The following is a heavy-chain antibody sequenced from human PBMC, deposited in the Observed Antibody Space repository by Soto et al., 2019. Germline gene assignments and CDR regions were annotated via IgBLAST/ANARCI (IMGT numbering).Heavy chain of an antibody. J-gene: IGHJ4*02. CDR2: IIPIFGTT. V-gene: IGHV1-69*06. Sequence: SVKVSCXTSGDIFSGYSISWVRQAPGQGLEWMGGIIPIFGTTNYAQRFHGRVTITADKSTSTVYMELYSLKSEDTAVYYCARDLGSGYDPGDYWGQGTLVTVSS. D-gene: IGHD5-12*01. CDR3: ARDLGSGYDPGDY. CDR1: GDIFSGYS.